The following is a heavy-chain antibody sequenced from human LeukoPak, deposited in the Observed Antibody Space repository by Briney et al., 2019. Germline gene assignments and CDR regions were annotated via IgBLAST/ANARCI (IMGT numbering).Heavy chain of an antibody. J-gene: IGHJ4*02. CDR1: GYTFSGYY. D-gene: IGHD1-1*01. Sequence: ASMKVSCKASGYTFSGYYMHWVRQATGQGLEWMGWINPNSGGTNYAQKFQGRVTMTRDTSITTAYVELSRLRSDDTAMYYCARASFRGRETDYWGQGTLVTVSS. CDR2: INPNSGGT. V-gene: IGHV1-2*02. CDR3: ARASFRGRETDY.